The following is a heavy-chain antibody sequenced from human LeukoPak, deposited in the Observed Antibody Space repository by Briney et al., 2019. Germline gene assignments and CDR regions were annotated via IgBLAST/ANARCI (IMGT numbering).Heavy chain of an antibody. CDR3: AREIGIAVAGTILGYYFDY. CDR1: GYTFTGYY. Sequence: ASVKVSCKASGYTFTGYYMHWVRQAPGQGLEWMGWINPNSGGTNYAQKFQGWVTMTRDTSISTAYMELSGLRSDDTAVYYCAREIGIAVAGTILGYYFDYWGQGTLVTVSS. J-gene: IGHJ4*02. D-gene: IGHD6-19*01. V-gene: IGHV1-2*04. CDR2: INPNSGGT.